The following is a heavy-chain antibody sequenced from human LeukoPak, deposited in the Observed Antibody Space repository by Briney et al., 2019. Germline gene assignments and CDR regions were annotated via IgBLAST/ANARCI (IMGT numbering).Heavy chain of an antibody. Sequence: SGGSRTLSCAASRFTFSTYAMSWVRQAPGKGLEWVSAIIGGGGSKYHARSVKSRFTTSRENSKNTLYLQMNSLRAEDTAVYSWAKAGYGGYVLSRYYFGMDGWGQGTTVTVSS. D-gene: IGHD4-17*01. CDR1: RFTFSTYA. J-gene: IGHJ6*02. CDR3: AKAGYGGYVLSRYYFGMDG. CDR2: IIGGGGSK. V-gene: IGHV3-23*01.